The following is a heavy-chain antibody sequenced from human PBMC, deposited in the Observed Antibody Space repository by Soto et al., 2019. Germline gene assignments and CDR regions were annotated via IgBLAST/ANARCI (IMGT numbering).Heavy chain of an antibody. CDR2: ISYDGSNK. CDR3: ARAHRDRSIAARPSDYYGMDV. D-gene: IGHD6-6*01. CDR1: GFTFSSYA. J-gene: IGHJ6*02. Sequence: GSLRLSCAASGFTFSSYAMHWVRQAPGKGLEWVAVISYDGSNKYYADSVKGRFTISRDNSKNTLYLQMNSLRAEDTAVYYCARAHRDRSIAARPSDYYGMDVWGQGTTVTVSS. V-gene: IGHV3-30-3*01.